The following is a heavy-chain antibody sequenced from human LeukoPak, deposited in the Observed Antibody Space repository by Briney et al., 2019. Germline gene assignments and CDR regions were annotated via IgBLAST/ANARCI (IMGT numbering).Heavy chain of an antibody. V-gene: IGHV4-39*07. Sequence: SETLSLTCIVSGGSITSNSYYWAWVRQSPGQGLEWIGSVYYNGNSYYNPSLKSRATVSDDTSKNKISLRLTSVTAADAAVYYCTRDCIDWGQGTRVTVSS. J-gene: IGHJ4*02. D-gene: IGHD3-3*02. CDR1: GGSITSNSYY. CDR3: TRDCID. CDR2: VYYNGNS.